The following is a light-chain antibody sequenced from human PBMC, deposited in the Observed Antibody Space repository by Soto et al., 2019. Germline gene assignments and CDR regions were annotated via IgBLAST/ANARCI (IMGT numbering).Light chain of an antibody. V-gene: IGKV3-15*01. J-gene: IGKJ1*01. CDR2: GAF. Sequence: EIVMTQSPVTLSVSPGERATLSCRASQSVRSNLAWYQQKPGQAPSLLIYGAFTRATGIPTRFSGTGSGTEFTLTISSLQSEDFELYYCQKYNDWPLTFGQGTKVDIK. CDR1: QSVRSN. CDR3: QKYNDWPLT.